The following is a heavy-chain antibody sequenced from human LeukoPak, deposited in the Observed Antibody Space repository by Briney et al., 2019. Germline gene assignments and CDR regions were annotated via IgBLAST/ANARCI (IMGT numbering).Heavy chain of an antibody. CDR3: ANSGGYGDPRVGY. Sequence: PGGSLRLSCAASGFTFSSYAMRWVRHAPGKGLEWVSAISGSGGSTYYADSVKGRFTISRDNSKNTLYLQMNSLRAEDTAVYSCANSGGYGDPRVGYWGQGTLVTVSS. J-gene: IGHJ4*02. CDR2: ISGSGGST. CDR1: GFTFSSYA. V-gene: IGHV3-23*01. D-gene: IGHD4-17*01.